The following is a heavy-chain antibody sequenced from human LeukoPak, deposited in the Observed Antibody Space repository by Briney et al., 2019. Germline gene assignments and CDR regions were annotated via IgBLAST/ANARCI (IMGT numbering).Heavy chain of an antibody. V-gene: IGHV4-61*01. J-gene: IGHJ4*02. CDR3: ATCRDGYSFYFDY. CDR2: IYYSGST. Sequence: SETLSLTCSVSGASVSSGTYYWSWIRQPPGKGLEWIGDIYYSGSTYYNPSLKSRVTISVDTSKNQFNLKLSSVTAADTAVYYCATCRDGYSFYFDYWGQGTLVTVSS. D-gene: IGHD5-24*01. CDR1: GASVSSGTYY.